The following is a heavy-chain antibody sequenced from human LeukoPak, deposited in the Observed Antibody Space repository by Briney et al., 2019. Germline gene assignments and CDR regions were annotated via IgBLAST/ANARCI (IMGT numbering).Heavy chain of an antibody. D-gene: IGHD3-10*01. J-gene: IGHJ4*02. CDR1: GFTFSDYN. CDR3: AKAPTVGWFGELFLDY. V-gene: IGHV3-11*01. CDR2: ITNGGSTI. Sequence: GGSLRLSCAASGFTFSDYNMNWVRQAPGKGLEWVSYITNGGSTIHHADSVKGRFTISRDNAKNSLYLQMNSLRAEDTAVYYCAKAPTVGWFGELFLDYWGQGTLVTVSS.